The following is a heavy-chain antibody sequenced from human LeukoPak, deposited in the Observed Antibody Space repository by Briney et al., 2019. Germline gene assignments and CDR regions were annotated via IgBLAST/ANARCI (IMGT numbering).Heavy chain of an antibody. CDR2: ISGSGCST. V-gene: IGHV3-23*01. CDR1: GCTLSSYA. J-gene: IGHJ6*02. CDR3: AKPASGGTYYYGTAV. D-gene: IGHD2-15*01. Sequence: GGSLTLTCPASGCTLSSYAKSWVRQAPAKGLEWVSAISGSGCSTYYADSVKGRFTIPREHSKNTLYLRMNSLRPEDTVVYYCAKPASGGTYYYGTAVWGQGTTVTVSS.